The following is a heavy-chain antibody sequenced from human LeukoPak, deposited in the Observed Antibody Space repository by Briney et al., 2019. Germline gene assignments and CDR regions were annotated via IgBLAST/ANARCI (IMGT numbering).Heavy chain of an antibody. CDR1: GFTVSSNY. J-gene: IGHJ6*02. CDR3: ARGGVVVIEYYYYYYGMDV. Sequence: GGSLRLSCAASGFTVSSNYMSWVRQAPGKGLEWVSVIYSGGSTYYADSVKGRFTISRDNSKNTLYLQMNSLRAEDTAVYYCARGGVVVIEYYYYYYGMDVWGQGTTVTVSS. V-gene: IGHV3-53*01. CDR2: IYSGGST. D-gene: IGHD3-22*01.